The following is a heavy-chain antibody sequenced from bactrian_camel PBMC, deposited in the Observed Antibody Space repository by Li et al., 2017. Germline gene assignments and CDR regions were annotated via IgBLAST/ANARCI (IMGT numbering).Heavy chain of an antibody. V-gene: IGHV3S40*01. Sequence: VQLVESGGGLVQPGGSLRLSCEASGFRFSTSHMSWVRQAPGKGLEWASGIDPSGWTTHYADFVKGRFAISRNNAKNTWYLQLNSLKPEDTAVYYCVSHGLEVAGVWGQGTQVTVS. CDR2: IDPSGWTT. J-gene: IGHJ4*01. CDR1: GFRFSTSH. D-gene: IGHD6*01. CDR3: VSHGLEVAGV.